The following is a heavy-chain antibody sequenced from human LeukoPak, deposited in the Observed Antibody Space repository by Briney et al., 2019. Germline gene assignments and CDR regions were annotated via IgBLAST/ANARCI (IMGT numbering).Heavy chain of an antibody. J-gene: IGHJ4*02. V-gene: IGHV3-30*18. Sequence: GRSLRLSCAASGFTSSSYGMHWVGQAPGKGLEWVAVISYDGSNKYYADSVKGRFTISRDNSKNTLYLQMNSLRAEDTAVYYCAKDHDSSGYYRYYFDYWGQGTLVTVSS. D-gene: IGHD3-22*01. CDR1: GFTSSSYG. CDR3: AKDHDSSGYYRYYFDY. CDR2: ISYDGSNK.